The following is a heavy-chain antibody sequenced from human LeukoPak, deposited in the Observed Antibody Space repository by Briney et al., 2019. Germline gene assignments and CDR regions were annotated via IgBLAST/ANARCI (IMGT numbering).Heavy chain of an antibody. Sequence: PSETLSLTCTVSGGSITSYYWSWIRQPAGKGLEWIGRIYTSGSTNYNPSLKSRVTISVDTSKNQFSLKLSSVTAADTAVYYCARAGRSSGWYDYAFDIWGQGTMVTVSS. V-gene: IGHV4-4*07. CDR1: GGSITSYY. CDR2: IYTSGST. J-gene: IGHJ3*02. D-gene: IGHD6-19*01. CDR3: ARAGRSSGWYDYAFDI.